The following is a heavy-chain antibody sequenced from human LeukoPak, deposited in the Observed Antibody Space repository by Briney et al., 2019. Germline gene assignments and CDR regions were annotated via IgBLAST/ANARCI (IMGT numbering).Heavy chain of an antibody. CDR3: VRRDTGWNYFDY. V-gene: IGHV4-4*08. Sequence: SETLSLTCAVSGGSINSHYWGWIRQPPGKGLRWIGDIYSTGKNNYNPSLKSRVTISLDTSKSHLSLSLTSVLAADTAIYYCVRRDTGWNYFDYWGQGILVTVSS. D-gene: IGHD6-19*01. J-gene: IGHJ4*02. CDR2: IYSTGKN. CDR1: GGSINSHY.